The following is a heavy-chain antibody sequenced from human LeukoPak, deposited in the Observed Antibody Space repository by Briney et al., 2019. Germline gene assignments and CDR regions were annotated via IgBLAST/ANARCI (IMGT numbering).Heavy chain of an antibody. Sequence: SETLSLTCTVSGGSISGYRWSWIRQPAGAGLEWIGRIYTSGTTDYNPSLRSRVTMSVQTSQNQFSLKVTSVTAADTAVYYCARTVVPAVEGAFDIWDQGTMVTVSS. CDR3: ARTVVPAVEGAFDI. CDR2: IYTSGTT. D-gene: IGHD2-21*01. CDR1: GGSISGYR. V-gene: IGHV4-4*07. J-gene: IGHJ3*02.